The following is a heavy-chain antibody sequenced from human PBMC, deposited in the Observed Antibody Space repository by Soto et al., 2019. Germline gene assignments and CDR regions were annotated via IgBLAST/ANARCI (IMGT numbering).Heavy chain of an antibody. V-gene: IGHV3-21*01. Sequence: PGGSLRLSCAASGFTFSSYSMNWVRQAPGKGLEWFSSISSSSSYIYYADSVKCRFTISRDNAKNSLYLQMNSLRAEDTAVYYCARDPPPPSELVTLDYYYYYGMDVWGQGTTVTVSS. J-gene: IGHJ6*02. CDR2: ISSSSSYI. CDR3: ARDPPPPSELVTLDYYYYYGMDV. D-gene: IGHD3-9*01. CDR1: GFTFSSYS.